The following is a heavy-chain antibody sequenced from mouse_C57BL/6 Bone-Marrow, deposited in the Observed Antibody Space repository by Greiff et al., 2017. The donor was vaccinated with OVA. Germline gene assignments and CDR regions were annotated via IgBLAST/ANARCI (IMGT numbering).Heavy chain of an antibody. CDR1: GYTFTDPT. Sequence: QVQLQQSDAELVKPGASVKISCKVSGYTFTDPTIHWMKQRPEQGLEWIGYIYPRDGSTKYNEKFQGKATLTADKSSSTAYMQLHSLTSEDSAVYFCARRDDYPFFDYWGQGTTLTDSS. CDR3: ARRDDYPFFDY. D-gene: IGHD2-4*01. J-gene: IGHJ2*01. CDR2: IYPRDGST. V-gene: IGHV1-78*01.